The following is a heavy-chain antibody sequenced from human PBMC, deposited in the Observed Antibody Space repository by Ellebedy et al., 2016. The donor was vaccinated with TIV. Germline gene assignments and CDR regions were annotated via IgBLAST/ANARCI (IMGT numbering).Heavy chain of an antibody. CDR3: ARPSAAWTSYWYFDL. CDR2: IGGGDTT. J-gene: IGHJ2*01. D-gene: IGHD1-1*01. CDR1: GFAFSSSA. Sequence: GGSLRLXCAASGFAFSSSAMSWVRQAPGKGLEWVSAIGGGDTTYYADSVKGRFTISRDNSQNTLYLQLNSLGAEDTAVYYCARPSAAWTSYWYFDLWGRGTLVTVSS. V-gene: IGHV3-23*01.